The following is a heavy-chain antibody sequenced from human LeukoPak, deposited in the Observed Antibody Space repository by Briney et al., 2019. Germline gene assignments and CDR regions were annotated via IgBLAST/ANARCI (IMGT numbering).Heavy chain of an antibody. CDR2: IWFDGSNQ. V-gene: IGHV3-33*06. CDR1: QLTISNYG. CDR3: AKNRLSGSAEIYLDS. J-gene: IGHJ4*02. Sequence: GGSLRLSCASSQLTISNYGMHWVRQAPGKGLEWVALIWFDGSNQYYADFVKGRFTISRDNSKNTLYLQMNSLKAEDTAVYYCAKNRLSGSAEIYLDSWGQGTPVTVSS. D-gene: IGHD1-26*01.